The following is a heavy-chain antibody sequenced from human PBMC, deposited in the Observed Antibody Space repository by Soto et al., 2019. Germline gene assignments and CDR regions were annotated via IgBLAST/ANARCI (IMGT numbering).Heavy chain of an antibody. D-gene: IGHD3-10*01. V-gene: IGHV3-23*01. Sequence: VGSLRLSCVASGLTFGSRAMSWVRQSPGEGLEWVSTITDTGGDAKYADSVRGRFAISRDNSKNTLYLQMSALRAEDSAIYFCVRGSKYSYPGSRIFDFWGRGTLVIVSS. CDR1: GLTFGSRA. CDR3: VRGSKYSYPGSRIFDF. CDR2: ITDTGGDA. J-gene: IGHJ4*02.